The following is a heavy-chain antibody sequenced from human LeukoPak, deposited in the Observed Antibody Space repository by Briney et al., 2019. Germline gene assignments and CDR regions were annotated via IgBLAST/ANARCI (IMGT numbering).Heavy chain of an antibody. D-gene: IGHD1-14*01. CDR1: GFTFSSYS. Sequence: GGSLRLSCAASGFTFSSYSMNWVRQAPGKGLEWVSSISSSSSYIYYADSVKGRFTISRDNAKNSLYLQMNSLRAEDTAVYYCARDHRDAYYMDVRGKGTTVTVSS. J-gene: IGHJ6*03. CDR2: ISSSSSYI. CDR3: ARDHRDAYYMDV. V-gene: IGHV3-21*01.